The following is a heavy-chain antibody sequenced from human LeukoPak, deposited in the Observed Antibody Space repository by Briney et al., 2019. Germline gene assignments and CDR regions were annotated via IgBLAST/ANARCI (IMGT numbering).Heavy chain of an antibody. J-gene: IGHJ6*02. V-gene: IGHV4-30-4*01. CDR1: GGSISSGDYY. Sequence: SQTLSLTCTVSGGSISSGDYYWSWIRQPPGKGLEWIGYIYYSGSTYYNPSLKSRVTISVDTSKNQFSLKLSSVTAADTAVYYCARDSTVVTPFYYYGMDVWGQGTTVTVSS. CDR2: IYYSGST. D-gene: IGHD4-23*01. CDR3: ARDSTVVTPFYYYGMDV.